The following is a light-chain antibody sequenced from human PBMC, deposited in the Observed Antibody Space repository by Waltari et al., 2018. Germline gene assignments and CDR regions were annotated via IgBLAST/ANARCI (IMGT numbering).Light chain of an antibody. CDR3: QQYYENPQT. J-gene: IGKJ2*01. V-gene: IGKV4-1*01. CDR2: WAS. Sequence: DIVMTQSPESLAVSLGVRATISCTYSQSLLYTSDNRNYLAWYQFKPGQPPVLLLYWASTRASGVPGRFSGSGSGTDFTLTISSLQAEDVATYHCQQYYENPQTFGQGTKLEIK. CDR1: QSLLYTSDNRNY.